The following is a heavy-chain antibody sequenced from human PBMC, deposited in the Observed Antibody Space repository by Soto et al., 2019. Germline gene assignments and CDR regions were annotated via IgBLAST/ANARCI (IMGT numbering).Heavy chain of an antibody. CDR1: GFTFSSYD. J-gene: IGHJ3*02. V-gene: IGHV3-13*05. CDR3: ARGLGIGRHGLDHDAFDI. CDR2: IGTAGDP. Sequence: GGSLRLSCAASGFTFSSYDMHWVRQATGKGLEWVSAIGTAGDPYYPGSVKGRFTISRENAKNSLYLQMNSLRAGDTAVYYCARGLGIGRHGLDHDAFDIWGQGTMVTVSS. D-gene: IGHD7-27*01.